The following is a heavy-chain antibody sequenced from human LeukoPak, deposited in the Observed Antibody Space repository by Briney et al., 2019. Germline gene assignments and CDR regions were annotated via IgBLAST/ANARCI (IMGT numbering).Heavy chain of an antibody. V-gene: IGHV3-30*04. CDR2: ISYDGRNK. Sequence: PGRSLRLSCAASGFTFSSYAMHWVRQAPGKGLEGVAFISYDGRNKYYADSVKGRFTISRDNSKNTLYLQMNSLRAEDTAMYYCARDFYCSDGSCSDYWGQGTLVTVSS. J-gene: IGHJ4*02. CDR1: GFTFSSYA. D-gene: IGHD2-15*01. CDR3: ARDFYCSDGSCSDY.